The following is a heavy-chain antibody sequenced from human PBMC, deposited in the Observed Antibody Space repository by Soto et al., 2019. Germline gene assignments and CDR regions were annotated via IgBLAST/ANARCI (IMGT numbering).Heavy chain of an antibody. D-gene: IGHD1-20*01. J-gene: IGHJ4*02. CDR1: GFTFSSHG. Sequence: GRPLRLPCAASGFTFSSHGRHRVRQAPGKGLEWVAVIWYDGSNKYYADSVKGRFTISRDNSKNTLYLQMNSLRAEDTAVYYCARRITGTETIDYWGQGTLVTVSS. CDR2: IWYDGSNK. CDR3: ARRITGTETIDY. V-gene: IGHV3-33*01.